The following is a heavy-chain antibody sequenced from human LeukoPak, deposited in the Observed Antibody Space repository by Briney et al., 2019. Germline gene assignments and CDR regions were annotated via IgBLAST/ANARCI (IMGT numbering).Heavy chain of an antibody. V-gene: IGHV3-73*01. CDR3: TRLGYSSSAGNGY. CDR2: IRSKANSYAT. CDR1: GFTFSGSA. D-gene: IGHD6-6*01. Sequence: RGSLRLSCAASGFTFSGSAMHWVRQASGKGLEWVGRIRSKANSYATAYAASVKGGFTISRDDSKNTAYLQMNSLKTEDTAVYYCTRLGYSSSAGNGYWGQGTLVTVSS. J-gene: IGHJ4*02.